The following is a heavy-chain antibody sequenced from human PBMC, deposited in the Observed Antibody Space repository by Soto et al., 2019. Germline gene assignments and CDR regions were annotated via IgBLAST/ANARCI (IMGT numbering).Heavy chain of an antibody. V-gene: IGHV5-10-1*01. J-gene: IGHJ6*02. CDR1: GYNFTTYW. D-gene: IGHD5-12*01. CDR3: ARHVKMATIYGMDV. CDR2: IDPSGSYT. Sequence: GESLKISCXGSGYNFTTYWISWVRQMPGKGLEWMGRIDPSGSYTNYSPSFQGHVTISADKSINTAYLQWSSLKASDTAIYYCARHVKMATIYGMDVWGQGTTVTAP.